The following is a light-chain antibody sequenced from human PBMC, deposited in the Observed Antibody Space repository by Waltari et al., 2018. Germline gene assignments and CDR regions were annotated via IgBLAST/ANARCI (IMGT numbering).Light chain of an antibody. CDR3: AAWDDSLSGWV. V-gene: IGLV1-47*01. CDR2: RNN. CDR1: SSNIGSNY. J-gene: IGLJ3*02. Sequence: QSVLTQPPSASGTPGQRVTISCSGSSSNIGSNYVYWYQQLPGTAHKLPIDRNNQRPSGVPDRFAGSKSGTSAALAISGRRSEDEADYYWAAWDDSLSGWVFGGGTKLTVL.